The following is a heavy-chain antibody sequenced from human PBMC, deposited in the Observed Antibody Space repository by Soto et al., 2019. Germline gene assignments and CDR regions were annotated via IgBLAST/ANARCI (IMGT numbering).Heavy chain of an antibody. Sequence: PSETLSLTCTVSGGSISSYYWSWIRQPPGKGLEWIGYIYYSGSTNYNPSLKSRVTISVDTSKNQFSLKLSSVTAADTAVYYCARGGYYDSGHWFDPWGQRTLVTVSS. J-gene: IGHJ5*02. CDR2: IYYSGST. CDR1: GGSISSYY. CDR3: ARGGYYDSGHWFDP. V-gene: IGHV4-59*01. D-gene: IGHD3-22*01.